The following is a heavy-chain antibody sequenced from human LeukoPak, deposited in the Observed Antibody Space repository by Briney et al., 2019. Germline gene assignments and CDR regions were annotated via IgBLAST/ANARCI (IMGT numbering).Heavy chain of an antibody. CDR1: GYTFTSYD. CDR2: MNPNSGNT. V-gene: IGHV1-8*01. Sequence: PRASVKVSCKASGYTFTSYDINWVRQATGQGLEWMGWMNPNSGNTGYAQKFRGRVTMTRNTSISTAYMELSSLRSEDTAVYYCARDDGGNSVSDYWGQGTLVTVSS. CDR3: ARDDGGNSVSDY. D-gene: IGHD4-23*01. J-gene: IGHJ4*02.